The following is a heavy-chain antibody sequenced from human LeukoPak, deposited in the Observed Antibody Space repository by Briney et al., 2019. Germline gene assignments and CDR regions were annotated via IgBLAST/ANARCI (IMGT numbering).Heavy chain of an antibody. CDR3: ARGDDAFDI. J-gene: IGHJ3*02. CDR2: ISSSGSYI. V-gene: IGHV3-21*01. Sequence: GGSLRLSCAASEFTFSSYSITWVRQAPGKGLEWVSSISSSGSYIYYADSVKGRFTISRDNAKNSLYLQMNSLRAEDTAVYYCARGDDAFDIWGQGTMVTVSS. CDR1: EFTFSSYS.